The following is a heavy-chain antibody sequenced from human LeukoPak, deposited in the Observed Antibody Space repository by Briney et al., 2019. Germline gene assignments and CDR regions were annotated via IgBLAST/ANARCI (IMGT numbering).Heavy chain of an antibody. D-gene: IGHD6-19*01. Sequence: SETLSLTCTVSGGSISSYYWSWIRQPPGKGLEWVGYIYYSGSTNYNPSLKSRVTISVDTSKNQFSLKLSSVTAADTAVYYCARHPKQWLVPYFDYWGQGTLVTVSS. CDR2: IYYSGST. V-gene: IGHV4-59*08. J-gene: IGHJ4*02. CDR3: ARHPKQWLVPYFDY. CDR1: GGSISSYY.